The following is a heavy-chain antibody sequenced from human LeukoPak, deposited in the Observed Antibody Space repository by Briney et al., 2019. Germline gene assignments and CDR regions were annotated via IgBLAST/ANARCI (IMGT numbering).Heavy chain of an antibody. V-gene: IGHV1-2*06. CDR2: IHPKSGGT. CDR1: GSTFTGYY. J-gene: IGHJ4*02. D-gene: IGHD6-19*01. Sequence: ASVKVSCKTSGSTFTGYYMHWVRQAPGQGLEWMGRIHPKSGGTDYAQKFQGRVTMTRDTSISTAYMELSRLRSNDTAVYYCAASIALTGNFFDYWGQGTLVTVPS. CDR3: AASIALTGNFFDY.